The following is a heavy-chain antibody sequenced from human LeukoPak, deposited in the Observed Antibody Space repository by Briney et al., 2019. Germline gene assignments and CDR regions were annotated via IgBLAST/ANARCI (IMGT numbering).Heavy chain of an antibody. J-gene: IGHJ6*02. D-gene: IGHD3-10*01. Sequence: GGSLRLSCAASGFTFSSYAMHWVRQAPGKGLEYVSAISSNGGSTYYANSVKGRFTISRDNSKNTLYLQMGSLRAEDMAVYYCARDGLGGSDPFDYYYGMDVWGQGTTVTVSS. V-gene: IGHV3-64*01. CDR2: ISSNGGST. CDR3: ARDGLGGSDPFDYYYGMDV. CDR1: GFTFSSYA.